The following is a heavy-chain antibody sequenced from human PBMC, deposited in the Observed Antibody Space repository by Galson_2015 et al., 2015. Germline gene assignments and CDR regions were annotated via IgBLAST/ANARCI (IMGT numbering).Heavy chain of an antibody. CDR1: GGTFSSYA. D-gene: IGHD4-11*01. V-gene: IGHV1-69*04. CDR3: ARDLGNYAPRSFDY. CDR2: IIPILGIA. Sequence: SVKVSCKASGGTFSSYAISWVRQAPGQGLEWMGRIIPILGIANYAQKFQGRATITADKSTSTAYMELSSLRSEDTAVYYCARDLGNYAPRSFDYWGQGTLVTVSS. J-gene: IGHJ4*02.